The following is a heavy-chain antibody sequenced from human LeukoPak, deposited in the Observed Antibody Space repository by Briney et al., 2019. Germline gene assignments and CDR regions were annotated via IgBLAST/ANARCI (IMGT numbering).Heavy chain of an antibody. CDR2: ISHTGRT. CDR1: GLSFTGYY. CDR3: TKTSPGVPLEL. J-gene: IGHJ4*02. V-gene: IGHV4-34*01. D-gene: IGHD7-27*01. Sequence: SETLSLTCAVSGLSFTGYYWSWIRQPPGKGPEWIGEISHTGRTSYNPSLKSRASISLDTSKEQFSLKLSFLTAADMAVYYCTKTSPGVPLELWGQGALVTVSS.